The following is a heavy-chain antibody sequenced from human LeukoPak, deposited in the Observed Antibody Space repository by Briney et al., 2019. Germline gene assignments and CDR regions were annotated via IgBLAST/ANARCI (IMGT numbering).Heavy chain of an antibody. CDR1: GGSISSYY. CDR2: IYYSGST. J-gene: IGHJ2*01. D-gene: IGHD3-22*01. V-gene: IGHV4-59*01. CDR3: ARVVHDSSGYYPLYWYFDL. Sequence: NPSETLSLTCTVSGGSISSYYWSWIRQPPGKGLEWIGYIYYSGSTNYNPSLKSRVTISVDTSKNQFSLKLSSVTAADTAVYYCARVVHDSSGYYPLYWYFDLWGRGTLVTVSS.